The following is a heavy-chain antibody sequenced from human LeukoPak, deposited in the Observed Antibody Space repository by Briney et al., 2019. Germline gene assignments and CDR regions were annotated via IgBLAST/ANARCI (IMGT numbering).Heavy chain of an antibody. D-gene: IGHD1-1*01. Sequence: GESLKISCSGSGFIFSTYWIAWVRHMPGKGLEWMGIIYPDNSDIRYSPSFQGQVTISADKSINTAYLQWSSLKASDTAVYYCARHSAWNPEVWFDPWGQGTLVTVSS. V-gene: IGHV5-51*01. J-gene: IGHJ5*02. CDR3: ARHSAWNPEVWFDP. CDR2: IYPDNSDI. CDR1: GFIFSTYW.